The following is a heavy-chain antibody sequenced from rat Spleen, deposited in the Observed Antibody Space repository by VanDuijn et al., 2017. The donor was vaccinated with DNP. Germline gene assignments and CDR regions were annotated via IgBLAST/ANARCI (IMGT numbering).Heavy chain of an antibody. J-gene: IGHJ2*01. V-gene: IGHV5-58*01. CDR3: AKGGDYGGFDY. Sequence: EVQLVETGGGLVQPGGSLKLSCVASGFTFSNRWMFWIRQAPGKGREWMAAINTDGGSTYYPDSVKVRFTISRDNAENTVYLQMNSLRSEDTATYYCAKGGDYGGFDYWGQGVMVTVSS. D-gene: IGHD1-11*01. CDR1: GFTFSNRW. CDR2: INTDGGST.